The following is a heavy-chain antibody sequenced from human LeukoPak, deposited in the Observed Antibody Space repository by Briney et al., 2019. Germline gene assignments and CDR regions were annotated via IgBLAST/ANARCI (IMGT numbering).Heavy chain of an antibody. CDR2: IYYSGST. J-gene: IGHJ6*02. D-gene: IGHD2-2*01. V-gene: IGHV4-39*01. CDR3: ARLGREDIVVVPAAQSFYYYYGMDV. CDR1: GGSISSSSYY. Sequence: SETLSLTRTVSGGSISSSSYYWGWIRQPPGKGLEWIGSIYYSGSTYYNPSLKSRVTISVDTSKNQFSLKLSSVTAADTAVYYCARLGREDIVVVPAAQSFYYYYGMDVWGQGTTVTVSS.